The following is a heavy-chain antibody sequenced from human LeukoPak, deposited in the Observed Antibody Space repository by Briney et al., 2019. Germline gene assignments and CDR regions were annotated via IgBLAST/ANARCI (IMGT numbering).Heavy chain of an antibody. J-gene: IGHJ4*02. Sequence: SVNVSSKASVGTLSRYTISWVRQTPGQGREWMGRINHIFGTANFAQKFQGRVTITTDESTSTAYMELSSLRSEDTAVYYCARSSYSSSPVNYWGQGALVTVSS. CDR1: VGTLSRYT. V-gene: IGHV1-69*05. D-gene: IGHD6-6*01. CDR3: ARSSYSSSPVNY. CDR2: INHIFGTA.